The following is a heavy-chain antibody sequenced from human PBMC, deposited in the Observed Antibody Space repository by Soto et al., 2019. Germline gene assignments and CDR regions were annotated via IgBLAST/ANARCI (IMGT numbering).Heavy chain of an antibody. D-gene: IGHD1-1*01. Sequence: SETLSLTCTVSGGSISRYYWSWIRQPPGKGLEWIGYIYYSGSTNYNPSLKSRVTISVDTSKNQFSLKLSSVTAADTAVYYCARDTGIHGFDYWGQGTLVTVSS. V-gene: IGHV4-59*01. CDR2: IYYSGST. J-gene: IGHJ4*02. CDR3: ARDTGIHGFDY. CDR1: GGSISRYY.